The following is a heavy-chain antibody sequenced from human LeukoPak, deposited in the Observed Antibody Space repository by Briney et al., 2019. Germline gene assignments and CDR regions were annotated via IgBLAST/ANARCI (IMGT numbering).Heavy chain of an antibody. J-gene: IGHJ5*02. CDR1: GGSISSYH. CDR2: ILTSGST. CDR3: ARTLVGATKFTP. D-gene: IGHD1-26*01. V-gene: IGHV4-4*09. Sequence: SETLSLTCTVSGGSISSYHWSWVRQPPGKGLEWIGYILTSGSTNYDPSLKSRLTISVDTSKNQRTLKLNSVTAAGTAVYYCARTLVGATKFTPWGQGTLVTVSS.